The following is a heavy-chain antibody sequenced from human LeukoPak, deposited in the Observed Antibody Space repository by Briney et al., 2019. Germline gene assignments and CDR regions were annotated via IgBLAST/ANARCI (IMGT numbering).Heavy chain of an antibody. Sequence: SETLSLTCTVSGGSITSYYWGWIRQPPGKRLEWIGNIYYSGSTNYNPSPKGSVTISVDMSKNQFSLKLTSVTAADTAVYYCARQTGYFRYWGQGTLVAVSS. D-gene: IGHD2/OR15-2a*01. CDR3: ARQTGYFRY. CDR2: IYYSGST. V-gene: IGHV4-59*08. CDR1: GGSITSYY. J-gene: IGHJ1*01.